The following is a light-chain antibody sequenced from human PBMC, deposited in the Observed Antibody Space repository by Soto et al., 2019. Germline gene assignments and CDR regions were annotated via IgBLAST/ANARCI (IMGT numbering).Light chain of an antibody. CDR3: QQYNNWPART. CDR1: QSVSSS. J-gene: IGKJ1*01. CDR2: DAS. Sequence: EIVMTVSPGGLSVSPRKRATLSCRASQSVSSSLAWYQQKPGQAPRLLIYDASNRAAGIPARFSGSGSGTDFTLTTSSLEPEDFAVYYCQQYNNWPARTFGQGTKVDIK. V-gene: IGKV3-11*01.